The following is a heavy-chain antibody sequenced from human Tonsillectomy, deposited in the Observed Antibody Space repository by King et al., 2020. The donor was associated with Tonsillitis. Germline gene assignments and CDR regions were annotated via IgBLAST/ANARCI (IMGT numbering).Heavy chain of an antibody. CDR2: IYDSGST. J-gene: IGHJ6*03. V-gene: IGHV4-59*12. CDR1: GVSISSYY. CDR3: ERRSWAAAGNGPVDYYYYMDV. Sequence: QVQLQESGPGLVKPSETLSLTCTVSGVSISSYYWSWIRQPPGKGLEWIGYIYDSGSTNYNPPLQSRVTISVDPSKNQFSLKRSSVTAADTAVYYCERRSWAAAGNGPVDYYYYMDVWGKGTTVTVSS. D-gene: IGHD6-13*01.